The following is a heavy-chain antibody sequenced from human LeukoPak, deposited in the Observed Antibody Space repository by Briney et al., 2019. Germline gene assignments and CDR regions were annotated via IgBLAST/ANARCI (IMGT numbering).Heavy chain of an antibody. D-gene: IGHD6-19*01. Sequence: SETLSLTCTVSGYSINSGYYWGWIRQPPGKGLEWIGSIYHSGSTYYNPSLKSRVTVSVDTSKNQFSLKLSSVTAADTAVYYCARVLKGWAPFDYWGQGTLVTVSS. V-gene: IGHV4-38-2*02. CDR1: GYSINSGYY. J-gene: IGHJ4*02. CDR3: ARVLKGWAPFDY. CDR2: IYHSGST.